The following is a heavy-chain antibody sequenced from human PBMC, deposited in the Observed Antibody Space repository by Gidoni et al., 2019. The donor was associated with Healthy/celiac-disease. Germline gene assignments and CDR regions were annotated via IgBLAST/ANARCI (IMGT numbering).Heavy chain of an antibody. CDR1: GFTFSSYS. J-gene: IGHJ6*02. V-gene: IGHV3-48*02. D-gene: IGHD2-2*01. Sequence: EVQLVESGGGLVQPGGSLRLSCAASGFTFSSYSLNWVRQATGKGLEWVSYISSSSSTIYYADSVKGRFTISRDNAKNSLYLQMNSLRDEDTAVYYCARDGGLGYCSSTSCAGYYYYGMDVWGQGTTVTVSS. CDR3: ARDGGLGYCSSTSCAGYYYYGMDV. CDR2: ISSSSSTI.